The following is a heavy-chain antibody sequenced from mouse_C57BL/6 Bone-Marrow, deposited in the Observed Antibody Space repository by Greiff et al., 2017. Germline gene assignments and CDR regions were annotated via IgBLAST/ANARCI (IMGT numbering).Heavy chain of an antibody. Sequence: QVQLQQPGAELVKPGASVKLSCKASGYTFTSYWMHWVKQRPGQGLEWIGNINPSNGGTNYNEKFKSKATLTVDKSSSTAYMQLSSLTSEDSAVYYCASPAYYSNYVNYYARDDWGQGTSVTVSS. V-gene: IGHV1-53*01. J-gene: IGHJ4*01. CDR3: ASPAYYSNYVNYYARDD. CDR1: GYTFTSYW. D-gene: IGHD2-5*01. CDR2: INPSNGGT.